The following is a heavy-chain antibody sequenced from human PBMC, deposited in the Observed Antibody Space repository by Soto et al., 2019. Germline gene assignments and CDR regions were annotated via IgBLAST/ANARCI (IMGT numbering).Heavy chain of an antibody. CDR2: IYYSGST. J-gene: IGHJ4*02. V-gene: IGHV4-59*08. D-gene: IGHD6-13*01. Sequence: QVQLQESGPGLVKPSETLSLTCTVSGGSISSYYWSWIRQPPGKGLEWIGYIYYSGSTNYNPSLKSRITISVETFKNQCSLKLSSVTAADTAVYYCVRRQRSEAAGAFDYWGQGTLVTVSS. CDR1: GGSISSYY. CDR3: VRRQRSEAAGAFDY.